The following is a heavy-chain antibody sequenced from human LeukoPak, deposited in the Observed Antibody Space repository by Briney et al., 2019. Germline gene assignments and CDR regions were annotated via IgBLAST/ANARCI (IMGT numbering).Heavy chain of an antibody. V-gene: IGHV4-61*02. CDR1: GGSISSGSYY. CDR3: ARGDCSSTSCYAHNNWFDP. Sequence: SETLSLTCTVSGGSISSGSYYWSWIRQPAGKGLEWIGRIYTSGSTNYNPSLKSRVTISVDTSKNQFSLKLSSVTAADTAVYYCARGDCSSTSCYAHNNWFDPWGQGTLVTVSS. D-gene: IGHD2-2*01. J-gene: IGHJ5*02. CDR2: IYTSGST.